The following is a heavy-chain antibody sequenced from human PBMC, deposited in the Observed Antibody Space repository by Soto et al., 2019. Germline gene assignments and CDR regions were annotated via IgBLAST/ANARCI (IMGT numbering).Heavy chain of an antibody. V-gene: IGHV4-59*12. Sequence: SETLSLSCTVSGGSISSYYWSWIRQPPGKGLEWIGYIYYSGSTNYNPSLKSRVTISVDTSKNQFSLKLSSVTAADTAVYYCARARSQYYYDSSGYYKTYYYYGMDVWGQGTTVTVSS. CDR1: GGSISSYY. J-gene: IGHJ6*02. D-gene: IGHD3-22*01. CDR2: IYYSGST. CDR3: ARARSQYYYDSSGYYKTYYYYGMDV.